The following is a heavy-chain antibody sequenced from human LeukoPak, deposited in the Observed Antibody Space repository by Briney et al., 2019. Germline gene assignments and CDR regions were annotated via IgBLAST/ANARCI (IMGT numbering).Heavy chain of an antibody. J-gene: IGHJ4*02. V-gene: IGHV4-59*01. D-gene: IGHD3-3*01. Sequence: PSETLSLTCTVSGGXISSYYWSWIRQPPGKRLKWIGHIYYSGSTNYNPSLKSRVTISVDTSKNQFSLKLSSVTAADTAVYYCASRSSIWSGYQDTLYYFDSWGQGTLVTVSS. CDR2: IYYSGST. CDR1: GGXISSYY. CDR3: ASRSSIWSGYQDTLYYFDS.